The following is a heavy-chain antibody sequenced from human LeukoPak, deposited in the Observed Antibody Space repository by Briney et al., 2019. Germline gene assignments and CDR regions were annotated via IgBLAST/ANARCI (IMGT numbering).Heavy chain of an antibody. Sequence: PSETLSLTCADYGGSFSGYYWSWIRQPPGKGLEWIGEINHSGSTNYNPSLKSRVTISVDTSKNQFSLKLSSVTAADTAVYYCARGRDYQLLYVFTNGIDYWGQGTLVTVSS. V-gene: IGHV4-34*01. J-gene: IGHJ4*02. CDR3: ARGRDYQLLYVFTNGIDY. D-gene: IGHD2-2*02. CDR1: GGSFSGYY. CDR2: INHSGST.